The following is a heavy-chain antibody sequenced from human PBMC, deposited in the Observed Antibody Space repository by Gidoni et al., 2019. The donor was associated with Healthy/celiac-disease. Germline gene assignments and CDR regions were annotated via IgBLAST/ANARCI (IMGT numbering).Heavy chain of an antibody. Sequence: QVQLQQWGAGLLKPSETLSLTCAVSGGSFSGYYWSWIRQPPGKGLEWIGEINHSGSTKSNPSIKSRVTISVDTSKNQFSLKLSSVTAADTAVYYCATFYGGKVDYWGQGTLVTVSS. D-gene: IGHD4-17*01. CDR2: INHSGST. V-gene: IGHV4-34*01. CDR3: ATFYGGKVDY. J-gene: IGHJ4*02. CDR1: GGSFSGYY.